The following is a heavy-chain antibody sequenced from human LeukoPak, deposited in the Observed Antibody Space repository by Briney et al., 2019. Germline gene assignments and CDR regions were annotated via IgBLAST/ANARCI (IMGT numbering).Heavy chain of an antibody. V-gene: IGHV4-59*04. Sequence: SSETLSLTCTVSGGSISSYYWSWIRQPPGKGLEWIGSIYHRGSTYYKSSLKDRVTISVDTSKNQFSLRLTSVTAADTAVYYCVKDDYGDYVAFDIWGQGTMVTVSS. CDR1: GGSISSYY. CDR2: IYHRGST. CDR3: VKDDYGDYVAFDI. J-gene: IGHJ3*02. D-gene: IGHD4-17*01.